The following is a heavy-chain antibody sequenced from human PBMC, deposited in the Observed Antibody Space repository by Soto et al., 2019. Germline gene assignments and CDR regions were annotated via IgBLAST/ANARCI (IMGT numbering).Heavy chain of an antibody. CDR1: GFSFNTYA. J-gene: IGHJ6*02. CDR2: VSASGCST. Sequence: EVQLLESGGGLVQPGGSLRLSCAASGFSFNTYAMSWVRQARGKGPEWVSTVSASGCSTYSADSVKGRFTISRDNSKNTVHLQMNSLRAEDTAVYYCAKTMGDCSGGSCYGAYSMDVWGQGITVTVSS. D-gene: IGHD2-15*01. V-gene: IGHV3-23*01. CDR3: AKTMGDCSGGSCYGAYSMDV.